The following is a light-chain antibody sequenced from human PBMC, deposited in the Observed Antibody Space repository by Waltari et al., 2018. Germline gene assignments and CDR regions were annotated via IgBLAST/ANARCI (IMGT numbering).Light chain of an antibody. V-gene: IGLV2-11*01. CDR2: DVS. CDR3: CSYAGSYTWV. Sequence: LTQPRSVSGSPGQSVTLPCTGASSDIGGYNYVSWYQQHPGKAPKLMIYDVSKRPSGVSDRFSGSKSGNTASLTISGLQAEDETDYYCCSYAGSYTWVFGGGTKLTVL. J-gene: IGLJ3*02. CDR1: SSDIGGYNY.